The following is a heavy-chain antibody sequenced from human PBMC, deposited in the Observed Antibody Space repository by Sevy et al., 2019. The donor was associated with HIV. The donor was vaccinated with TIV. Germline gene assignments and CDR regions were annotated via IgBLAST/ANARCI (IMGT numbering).Heavy chain of an antibody. CDR3: AKWSSEGDY. Sequence: GGSLRLSCAASGFTFSSYGMHWVRQAPGKGLEWVAVISYDGSNKYYADSVKDRFTISRDNSKNTLCLQMNSLRAEDTAVYYCAKWSSEGDYWGQGTLVTVSS. V-gene: IGHV3-30*18. J-gene: IGHJ4*02. CDR2: ISYDGSNK. CDR1: GFTFSSYG.